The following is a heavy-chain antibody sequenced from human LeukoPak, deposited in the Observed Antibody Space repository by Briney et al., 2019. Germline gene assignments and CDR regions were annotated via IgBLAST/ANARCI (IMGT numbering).Heavy chain of an antibody. Sequence: GASVKVSCKTSGYSFTSYNLHWVRQAPGQRLEWMGIINPSGGNTNYAQKLQGRVTMTRDTSTSTVYMELSSLKSEDTAVYYCARVRDGYNDAYDIWGQGTMVTVSS. V-gene: IGHV1-46*01. J-gene: IGHJ3*02. CDR1: GYSFTSYN. CDR2: INPSGGNT. CDR3: ARVRDGYNDAYDI. D-gene: IGHD5-24*01.